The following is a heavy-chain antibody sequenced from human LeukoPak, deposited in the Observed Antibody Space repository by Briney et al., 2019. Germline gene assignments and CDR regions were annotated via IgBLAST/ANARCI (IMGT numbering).Heavy chain of an antibody. CDR3: TKLSDRAADCYDRPHWFDP. D-gene: IGHD2-21*02. CDR2: VHSSGGT. CDR1: GGSMTGYY. J-gene: IGHJ5*02. Sequence: SETLSLTCTVSGGSMTGYYWAWIRQPPGKRLEWIGYVHSSGGTKYSPSLKSRVTVSIDMSKNQFSLNLRSVTAADSAAYYCTKLSDRAADCYDRPHWFDPWGQGSLVTVSS. V-gene: IGHV4-59*08.